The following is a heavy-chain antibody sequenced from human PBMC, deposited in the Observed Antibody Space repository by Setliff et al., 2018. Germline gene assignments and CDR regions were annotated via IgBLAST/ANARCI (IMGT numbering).Heavy chain of an antibody. CDR1: GGPINSGRYY. V-gene: IGHV4-39*01. CDR3: ARAYYYASGNSHNCYMDV. J-gene: IGHJ6*03. Sequence: SETLSLTCTVSGGPINSGRYYWGWIHQPPGQGLEWIASIHYSENTYYNPSLKTRVTISVDTSKNQFSLKLSFVTAADTAVYYCARAYYYASGNSHNCYMDVWGKGTAVTVSS. D-gene: IGHD3-10*01. CDR2: IHYSENT.